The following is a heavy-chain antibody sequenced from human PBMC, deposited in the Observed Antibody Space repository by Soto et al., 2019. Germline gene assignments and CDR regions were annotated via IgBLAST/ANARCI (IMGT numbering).Heavy chain of an antibody. CDR1: GGTFSSYT. CDR2: IIPILGIA. Sequence: SVKVSCKASGGTFSSYTISWVRQAPGQGLEWMGRIIPILGIANYAQKFQGRVTITADKSTSAAYMELSSLRSEDTAVYYCASKTTSGYNDYWGQGTLVTVSS. D-gene: IGHD5-12*01. V-gene: IGHV1-69*02. CDR3: ASKTTSGYNDY. J-gene: IGHJ4*02.